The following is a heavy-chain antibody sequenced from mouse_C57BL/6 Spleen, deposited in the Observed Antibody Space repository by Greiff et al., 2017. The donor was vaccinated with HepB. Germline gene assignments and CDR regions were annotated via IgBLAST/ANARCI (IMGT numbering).Heavy chain of an antibody. CDR2: INPDSSTI. D-gene: IGHD2-1*01. V-gene: IGHV4-1*01. J-gene: IGHJ1*03. Sequence: EASGVDFSRYWMSWVRRAPGKGLEWIGEINPDSSTINYAPSLKDKFIISRDNAKNTLYLQMSKVRSEDTALYYCAREEIYYGNYVYFDVWGTGTTVTVSS. CDR1: GVDFSRYW. CDR3: AREEIYYGNYVYFDV.